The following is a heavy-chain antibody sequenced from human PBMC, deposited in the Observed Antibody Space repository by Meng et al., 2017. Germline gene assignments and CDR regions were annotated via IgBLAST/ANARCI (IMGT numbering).Heavy chain of an antibody. J-gene: IGHJ4*02. CDR1: GGSISSYY. CDR3: ARVVVCGGDCYSPLFDY. V-gene: IGHV4-59*01. D-gene: IGHD2-21*02. CDR2: IYYSGST. Sequence: SQTPSLTGAVSGGSISSYYWSWIRQPPGKGLEWIGYIYYSGSTNYNPSLKSRVTISVDTSKNQFSLKLSSVTAADTAVYYCARVVVCGGDCYSPLFDYWGQGTLVTVSS.